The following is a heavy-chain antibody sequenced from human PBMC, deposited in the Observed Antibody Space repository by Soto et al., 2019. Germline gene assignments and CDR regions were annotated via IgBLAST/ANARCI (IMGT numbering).Heavy chain of an antibody. Sequence: QAQLVQSGAEVKQPGASVKVSCKASGYSFTSYAIYWVAQAPGQGLEWMGWINAANGDTKYAQKFQDRVTITRDTSASTAYLEVNSLRFEDTAVYYCARGEAYYKASVWGQGTMVTVSS. V-gene: IGHV1-3*01. CDR2: INAANGDT. CDR3: ARGEAYYKASV. CDR1: GYSFTSYA. D-gene: IGHD3-10*01. J-gene: IGHJ3*01.